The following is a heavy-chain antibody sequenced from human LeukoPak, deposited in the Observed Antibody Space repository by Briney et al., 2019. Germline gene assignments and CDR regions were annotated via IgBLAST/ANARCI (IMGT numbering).Heavy chain of an antibody. CDR2: IYYTGSA. D-gene: IGHD3-10*01. CDR3: ARSQSYYGSGDY. V-gene: IGHV4-61*01. CDR1: GGSVSNGNFY. J-gene: IGHJ4*02. Sequence: PSETLSLTCTVSGGSVSNGNFYWSWLRQPPGKALEWIGYIYYTGSAYYSPSLESRVRISVDTSKNQFSVKLNSVTAADTAVYYCARSQSYYGSGDYWSPGTLVTVSS.